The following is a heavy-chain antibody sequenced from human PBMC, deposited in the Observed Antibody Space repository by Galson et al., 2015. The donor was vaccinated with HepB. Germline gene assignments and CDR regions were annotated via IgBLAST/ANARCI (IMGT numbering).Heavy chain of an antibody. CDR3: AMGSMIVGSMKG. Sequence: SVKVSCKASGGTFSSYAISWVRQAPGQGLEWMGRIIPILGIANSAQKFQGRVTITADKATSTAYMELSSLRSEDTAVYYCAMGSMIVGSMKGWGQGTLVTVSS. D-gene: IGHD3-22*01. J-gene: IGHJ4*02. CDR2: IIPILGIA. CDR1: GGTFSSYA. V-gene: IGHV1-69*04.